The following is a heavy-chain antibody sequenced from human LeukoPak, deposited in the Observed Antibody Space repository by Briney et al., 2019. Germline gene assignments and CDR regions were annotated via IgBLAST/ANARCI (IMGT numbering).Heavy chain of an antibody. V-gene: IGHV1-2*02. Sequence: ASVKVSCKSSGYTFIDYYIHWVRQAPGQGLEWMGWINPNSGATKYAQKFQGRVSMTRDTSINTAYMDLTNLRSDDTAIFYCARVKKLMPEFEFWGQGTLVTVSS. CDR3: ARVKKLMPEFEF. D-gene: IGHD2-2*01. J-gene: IGHJ4*02. CDR2: INPNSGAT. CDR1: GYTFIDYY.